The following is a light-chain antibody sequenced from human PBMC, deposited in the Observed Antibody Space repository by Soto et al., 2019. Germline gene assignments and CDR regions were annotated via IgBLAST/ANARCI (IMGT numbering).Light chain of an antibody. CDR1: QSVSSN. Sequence: EIVMTQSPATLSVSPGERATLSCRASQSVSSNLAWYQQKPGQAPRLLIYGASTRATGIPARFSGSGSGTEFTPTISGLQSVDFAVYYCQQYNNWPPITFGQGTRLAIK. CDR2: GAS. J-gene: IGKJ5*01. CDR3: QQYNNWPPIT. V-gene: IGKV3-15*01.